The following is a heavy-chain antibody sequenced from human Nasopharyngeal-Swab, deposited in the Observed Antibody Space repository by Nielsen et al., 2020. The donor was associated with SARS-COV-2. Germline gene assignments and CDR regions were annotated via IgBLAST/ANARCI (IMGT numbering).Heavy chain of an antibody. CDR3: ARGNGSYYLYIWDN. J-gene: IGHJ4*02. CDR2: ISSSGSTI. Sequence: LSLTCAASGFSFSSYEMNWVRQAPGKGLEWVSYISSSGSTIYYADSVKGRFTIPRDNAKNSLYLQMNSLRAEDTAVYYCARGNGSYYLYIWDNWGQGTLVTVSS. D-gene: IGHD1-26*01. CDR1: GFSFSSYE. V-gene: IGHV3-48*03.